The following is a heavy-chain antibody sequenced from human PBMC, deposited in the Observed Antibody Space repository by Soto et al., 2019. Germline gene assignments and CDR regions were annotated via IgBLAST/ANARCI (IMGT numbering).Heavy chain of an antibody. J-gene: IGHJ5*02. Sequence: SEPLSLTCTVSGGSIRSGVYYWSWINQHPGKGLEWIGYIYYSGSTYYNPSLKSRVTISVDTSKNQFSLKLSSVTAADTAVYYCARDYYYDSSGNNWFDPWGQGTLVTVSS. V-gene: IGHV4-31*03. D-gene: IGHD3-22*01. CDR2: IYYSGST. CDR1: GGSIRSGVYY. CDR3: ARDYYYDSSGNNWFDP.